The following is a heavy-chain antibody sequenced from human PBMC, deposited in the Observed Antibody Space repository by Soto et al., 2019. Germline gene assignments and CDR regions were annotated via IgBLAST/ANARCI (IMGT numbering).Heavy chain of an antibody. CDR3: TGITWFRGMDV. CDR2: TYYKSKWNN. Sequence: SQTLSLTCAISGDSVSSNSAAWNWTRQSPSRGLEWLGRTYYKSKWNNDYALSVKSRITINPDTSKNQFSLHLYSVTPEDTAVYYCTGITWFRGMDVWGQGTPVTVS. V-gene: IGHV6-1*01. D-gene: IGHD3-10*01. CDR1: GDSVSSNSAA. J-gene: IGHJ6*02.